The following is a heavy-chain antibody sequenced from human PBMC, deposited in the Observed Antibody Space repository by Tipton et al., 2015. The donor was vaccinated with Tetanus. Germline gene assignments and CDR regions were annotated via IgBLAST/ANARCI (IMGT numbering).Heavy chain of an antibody. CDR3: ARDASRYAYGSNSFDY. J-gene: IGHJ4*02. CDR1: GFTFSNYW. Sequence: SLRLSCAASGFTFSNYWMSWVRQAPGRGLEWVASIKQDGSDKNYVDSVKGRFTISRDNAKNSLYLQMSSPRAEDTAVYYCARDASRYAYGSNSFDYWGQGTLVTVSS. D-gene: IGHD3-10*01. V-gene: IGHV3-7*01. CDR2: IKQDGSDK.